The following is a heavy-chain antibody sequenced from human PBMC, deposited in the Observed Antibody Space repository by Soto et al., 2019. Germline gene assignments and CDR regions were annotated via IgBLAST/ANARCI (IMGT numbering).Heavy chain of an antibody. CDR1: GFTFSTDA. Sequence: EVQLLESGGGLVQPGGSLRLSCAASGFTFSTDAMSWVRQAPGKGLEWVSGISGSGGSTHYAGSVKGRFTISRDNSKNTLYLQMNSLRAEDTAVYYCAKTLWFEELLDFFDYWGQGTLVTVSS. J-gene: IGHJ4*02. D-gene: IGHD3-10*01. CDR3: AKTLWFEELLDFFDY. CDR2: ISGSGGST. V-gene: IGHV3-23*01.